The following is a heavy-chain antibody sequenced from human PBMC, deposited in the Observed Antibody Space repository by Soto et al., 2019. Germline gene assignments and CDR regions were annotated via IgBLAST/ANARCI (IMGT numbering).Heavy chain of an antibody. V-gene: IGHV1-8*01. CDR2: MNPNSGET. Sequence: GASVKVSCKTSGYTFTDYDINWVRQATVQGLEWIGWMNPNSGETGYAQKFQGRVTMTRSASLSTAYLELSSLRSEDTAVYYCARVAVAARPRWYNWFDPWGQGTLVTVSS. J-gene: IGHJ5*02. D-gene: IGHD2-15*01. CDR3: ARVAVAARPRWYNWFDP. CDR1: GYTFTDYD.